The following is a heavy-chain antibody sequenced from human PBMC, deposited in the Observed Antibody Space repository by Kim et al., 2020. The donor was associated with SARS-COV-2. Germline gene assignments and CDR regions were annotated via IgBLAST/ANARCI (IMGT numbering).Heavy chain of an antibody. CDR2: IDTSSTLM. J-gene: IGHJ6*02. V-gene: IGHV3-21*01. CDR3: TRDLSGVQRAMDV. D-gene: IGHD3-10*01. Sequence: GGSLRLSCAASGFTFSNHHMSWVRQAPGKGLEWVSFIDTSSTLMTYADSVKGRFTISRDNAKNSLFLQLNTLTDEDTAVYYCTRDLSGVQRAMDVWGQGT. CDR1: GFTFSNHH.